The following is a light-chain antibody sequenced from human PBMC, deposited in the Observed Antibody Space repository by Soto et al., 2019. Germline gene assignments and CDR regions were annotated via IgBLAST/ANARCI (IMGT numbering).Light chain of an antibody. V-gene: IGLV3-21*02. Sequence: SYELTQPPSVSVAPGQTARIACGGNNIGRKSVHWYQERPGQAPVLVVYDDSDRPPGIPERFSGSNFGNTATLTISRVEAGDEADYYCQVWDSNNDHYVFGTGTKVTVL. CDR2: DDS. CDR1: NIGRKS. CDR3: QVWDSNNDHYV. J-gene: IGLJ1*01.